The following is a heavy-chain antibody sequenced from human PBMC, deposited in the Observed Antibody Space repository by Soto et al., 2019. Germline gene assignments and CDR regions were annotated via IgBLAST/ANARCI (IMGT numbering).Heavy chain of an antibody. V-gene: IGHV4-59*03. Sequence: SETLSLTCSVSGDSITSAYWSWIRQPPGKGLEWIAYIDYSGSTHPNPSLKGRVTMSLDTSKNQFSLKLSSVTASDTAVYFCAKHSGYYDFDSCGQGTRVTVSS. J-gene: IGHJ4*02. CDR1: GDSITSAY. CDR2: IDYSGST. D-gene: IGHD5-12*01. CDR3: AKHSGYYDFDS.